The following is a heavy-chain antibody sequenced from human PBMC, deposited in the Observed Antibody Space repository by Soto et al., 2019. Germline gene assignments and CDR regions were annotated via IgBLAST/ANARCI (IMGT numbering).Heavy chain of an antibody. Sequence: PGESLKISCKGSGYSFTSYWIGWVRQMPGKGLEWMGIIYPGDSDTRYSPSFQGQVTISADKSISTAYLQWSSLKASDTAMYYCALSSYRYYYDSSGYYNYYGMDVWGQGPRSPS. CDR3: ALSSYRYYYDSSGYYNYYGMDV. V-gene: IGHV5-51*01. CDR2: IYPGDSDT. D-gene: IGHD3-22*01. CDR1: GYSFTSYW. J-gene: IGHJ6*02.